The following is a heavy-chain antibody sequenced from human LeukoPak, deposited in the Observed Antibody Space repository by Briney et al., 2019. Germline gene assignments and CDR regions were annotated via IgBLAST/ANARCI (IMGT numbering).Heavy chain of an antibody. D-gene: IGHD5-12*01. V-gene: IGHV3-7*01. CDR2: VNQVGSAT. J-gene: IGHJ4*02. Sequence: PGGSMSLSWVASGFTFSCCWMSWVRQAPGKGLEWVANVNQVGSATYYVDSVKGRFTISRDTANNSLQLQINRQTAEDTAGYYGASNPKGYAALATWWGQGTLVTVSS. CDR3: ASNPKGYAALATW. CDR1: GFTFSCCW.